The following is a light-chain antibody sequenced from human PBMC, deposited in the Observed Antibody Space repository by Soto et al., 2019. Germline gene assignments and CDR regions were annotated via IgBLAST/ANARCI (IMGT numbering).Light chain of an antibody. CDR1: SSDVGGYNF. Sequence: QSALTQPASVSGSPGQSITISCTGTSSDVGGYNFVSWYQQHPGKAPKLMIYDVSNRPSGVSDRFSGSKSGNTASLTISGLQAEDEAVYYCSSYTSKSTLVFGGGTKLTVL. V-gene: IGLV2-14*03. CDR3: SSYTSKSTLV. CDR2: DVS. J-gene: IGLJ3*02.